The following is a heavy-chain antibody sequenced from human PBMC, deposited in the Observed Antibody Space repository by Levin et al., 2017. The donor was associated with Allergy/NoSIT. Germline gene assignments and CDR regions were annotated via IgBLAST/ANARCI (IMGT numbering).Heavy chain of an antibody. CDR3: VTGAWDS. V-gene: IGHV3-48*03. CDR2: ISVSGSTM. Sequence: GGSLRLSCAASGFPFSGYEMNWVRQTPGRGLEWLSYISVSGSTMHYADSVNGRFTISRDNTKNSLFLQMNSLRVEDTAVYYCVTGAWDSWGQGTLVTVSS. J-gene: IGHJ4*02. D-gene: IGHD4-17*01. CDR1: GFPFSGYE.